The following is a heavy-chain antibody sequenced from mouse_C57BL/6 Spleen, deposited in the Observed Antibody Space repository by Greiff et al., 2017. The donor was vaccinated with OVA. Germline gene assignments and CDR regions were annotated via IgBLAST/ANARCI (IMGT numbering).Heavy chain of an antibody. V-gene: IGHV1-69*01. J-gene: IGHJ2*01. CDR3: ARRVYDYDFCFDY. CDR2: IDPSDSYT. Sequence: QVQLQQPGAELVMPGASVKLSCKASGYTFTSYWMHWVKQRPGQGLAWIGEIDPSDSYTNYNQKFKGKSTLTVDKSSSTAYMQLSSLTSEDSAVYYCARRVYDYDFCFDYWGQGTTLTVSS. CDR1: GYTFTSYW. D-gene: IGHD2-4*01.